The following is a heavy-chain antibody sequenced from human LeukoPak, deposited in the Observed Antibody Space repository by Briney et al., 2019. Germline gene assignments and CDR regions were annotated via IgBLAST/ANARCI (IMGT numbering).Heavy chain of an antibody. CDR2: ISGSGDST. J-gene: IGHJ6*02. CDR3: ARGRGGYYSGGVWSSYYHGMDV. V-gene: IGHV3-23*01. Sequence: PGRSLRLSCAASGFTFSSYAMTWVRQAPGKGLEWVSAISGSGDSTYYADSVKGRFTISRDNAKNSLYLQVNSLRAEDTAVYYCARGRGGYYSGGVWSSYYHGMDVWGQGTTVTVSS. CDR1: GFTFSSYA. D-gene: IGHD2-15*01.